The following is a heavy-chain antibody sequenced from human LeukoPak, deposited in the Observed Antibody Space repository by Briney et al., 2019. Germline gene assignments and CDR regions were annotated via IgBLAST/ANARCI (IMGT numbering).Heavy chain of an antibody. J-gene: IGHJ5*02. CDR1: GYSFASYW. CDR2: IYPADSDT. Sequence: GESLNISCKGSGYSFASYWLAWVRQMPGKGLEWMGIIYPADSDTRYSPSFQGQVTISADKSISTAYLQWSSLKASDTAIYYCARRQYCRSTSCYDENNWFDPWGQGTLVTVSS. CDR3: ARRQYCRSTSCYDENNWFDP. D-gene: IGHD2-2*01. V-gene: IGHV5-51*01.